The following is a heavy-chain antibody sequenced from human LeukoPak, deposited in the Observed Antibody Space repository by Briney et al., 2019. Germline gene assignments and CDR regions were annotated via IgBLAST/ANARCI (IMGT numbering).Heavy chain of an antibody. J-gene: IGHJ5*02. CDR3: ARHQMKWLLSKYNWFDP. Sequence: SETLSLTCTVSGGSISSSSYYWGWIRQPPGKGLEWIGSIYYSGSTYYNPSLKSRVTISVDTSKNQFSLKLSSVTAADTAVYYCARHQMKWLLSKYNWFDPWGQGTLVTVSS. V-gene: IGHV4-39*01. CDR1: GGSISSSSYY. CDR2: IYYSGST. D-gene: IGHD3-3*01.